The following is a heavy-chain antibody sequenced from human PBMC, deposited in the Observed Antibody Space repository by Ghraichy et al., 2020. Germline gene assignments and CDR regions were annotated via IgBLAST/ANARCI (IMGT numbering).Heavy chain of an antibody. V-gene: IGHV3-23*01. J-gene: IGHJ3*02. Sequence: WGSLTLSCAASGFTFSSYAMSWVRQAPGKGLEWVSGINTFGGNTYYADSVKGRITISRDNPKNTLYLQMNSLRAEDTAVYFCAKARVEDDYTYLRADAFDIWGQGTGVTVSS. D-gene: IGHD5-24*01. CDR1: GFTFSSYA. CDR3: AKARVEDDYTYLRADAFDI. CDR2: INTFGGNT.